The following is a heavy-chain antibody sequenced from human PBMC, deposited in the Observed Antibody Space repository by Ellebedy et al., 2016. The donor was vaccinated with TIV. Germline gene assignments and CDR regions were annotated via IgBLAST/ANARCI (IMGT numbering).Heavy chain of an antibody. D-gene: IGHD2-15*01. CDR3: AAAHYYFYGKDV. CDR1: GFTFRSFA. CDR2: ISGIGAKT. J-gene: IGHJ6*02. V-gene: IGHV3-23*01. Sequence: PGGSLRLSCAASGFTFRSFALSWVRQAPGKGLEWVAAISGIGAKTYYRDSVKGRFPISRDDSGSTLYLQMDSLRAEDTAVYYCAAAHYYFYGKDVWGQGTRVTVSS.